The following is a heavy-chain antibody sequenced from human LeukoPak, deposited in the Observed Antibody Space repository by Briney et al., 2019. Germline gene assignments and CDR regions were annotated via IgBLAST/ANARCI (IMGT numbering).Heavy chain of an antibody. D-gene: IGHD1-26*01. CDR1: GFTFSSYW. CDR2: IEQDGSEK. Sequence: GGSLRLSCAASGFTFSSYWMSWVRQAPGKGLEWVANIEQDGSEKYYVDSVKGRFTISRDNAKNSLYLQMNSLRAEDTAVYYCARDYSGSYSELGILDYWGQGTLVTVSS. V-gene: IGHV3-7*01. CDR3: ARDYSGSYSELGILDY. J-gene: IGHJ4*02.